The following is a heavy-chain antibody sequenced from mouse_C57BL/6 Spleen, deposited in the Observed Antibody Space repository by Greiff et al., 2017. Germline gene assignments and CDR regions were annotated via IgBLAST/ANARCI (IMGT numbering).Heavy chain of an antibody. CDR3: ASGAITTVVGTGEYFDY. J-gene: IGHJ2*01. V-gene: IGHV1-80*01. D-gene: IGHD1-1*01. CDR1: GYAFSSYW. CDR2: IYPGDGDT. Sequence: QVQLQQSGAELVKPGASVTISCKASGYAFSSYWMNWVKQRPGKGLEWIGQIYPGDGDTNYNGQFKGKATLTADTSSSPAYMPLSRLTSEDSEVSVCASGAITTVVGTGEYFDYWGQGTTLTVSS.